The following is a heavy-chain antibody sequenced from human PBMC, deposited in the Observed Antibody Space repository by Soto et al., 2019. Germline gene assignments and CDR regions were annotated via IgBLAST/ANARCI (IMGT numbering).Heavy chain of an antibody. Sequence: PGESLKISCKGSGYSFTNYWIGWVRQMPGKGLEWMGIIYVGDSDTRYSPSFQGQVTISADKSISTAYLRWSSLKASDTAMYYCARLVNIFDFDYWGQGTLVTVSS. CDR3: ARLVNIFDFDY. J-gene: IGHJ4*02. CDR2: IYVGDSDT. V-gene: IGHV5-51*01. CDR1: GYSFTNYW. D-gene: IGHD2-21*01.